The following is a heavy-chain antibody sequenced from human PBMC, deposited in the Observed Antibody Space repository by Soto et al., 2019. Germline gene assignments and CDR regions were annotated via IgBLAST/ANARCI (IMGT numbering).Heavy chain of an antibody. V-gene: IGHV3-21*01. CDR2: ISSSSSYI. D-gene: IGHD6-19*01. J-gene: IGHJ3*02. Sequence: PGGSLRLSCAASGFTFSSYSMNWVRQAPGKGLEWVSSISSSSSYIYYADSVKGRFTISRDNAKNSLYLQMNSLRAEDTAVYYCAREDSSGWYDAFDIWGQGTMVTVSS. CDR3: AREDSSGWYDAFDI. CDR1: GFTFSSYS.